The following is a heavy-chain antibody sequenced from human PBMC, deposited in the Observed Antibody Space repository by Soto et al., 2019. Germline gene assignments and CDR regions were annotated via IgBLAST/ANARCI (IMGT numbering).Heavy chain of an antibody. D-gene: IGHD3-10*01. J-gene: IGHJ4*02. CDR2: MYHTGST. CDR1: GDSITRSGFY. Sequence: QLHLHESGPGLVKPSETLSLSCSVSGDSITRSGFYWAWIRRPPGKELEWIGSMYHTGSTYYKPSLESRLTMSVDTSKSQFSLRLTSMTAADAGVYFCARVRGGDTHVFDFWGQGARVTVS. V-gene: IGHV4-39*01. CDR3: ARVRGGDTHVFDF.